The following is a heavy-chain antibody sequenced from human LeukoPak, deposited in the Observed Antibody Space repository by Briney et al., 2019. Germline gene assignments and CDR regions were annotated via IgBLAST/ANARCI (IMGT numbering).Heavy chain of an antibody. V-gene: IGHV3-15*01. J-gene: IGHJ4*02. CDR1: GFTFRNAW. CDR2: IKSKTDGGTT. Sequence: KPGGSLRLSCAACGFTFRNAWMSWVRAAPGKGLEGVGRIKSKTDGGTTDYAAPVKGRFTISRDDSKNTLFLRMHSLRTEDTAVYYCTTDRYYDAAYTTWGQGTLVTVSS. D-gene: IGHD3-22*01. CDR3: TTDRYYDAAYTT.